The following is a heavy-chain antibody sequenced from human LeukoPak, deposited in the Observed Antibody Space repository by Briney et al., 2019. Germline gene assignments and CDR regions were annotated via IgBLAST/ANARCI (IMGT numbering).Heavy chain of an antibody. Sequence: GGSLRLSCAASGFTFGDYAMSWVRQAPGKGLEWLGFIRSKAYGGTSEYAASEKGRFTISRDDSKSIAYLQMNSLKTEDTAVYYCARFTYYYDSSGYYYGDAIYGMDVWGQGTTVTVSS. CDR1: GFTFGDYA. D-gene: IGHD3-22*01. CDR2: IRSKAYGGTS. J-gene: IGHJ6*02. CDR3: ARFTYYYDSSGYYYGDAIYGMDV. V-gene: IGHV3-49*04.